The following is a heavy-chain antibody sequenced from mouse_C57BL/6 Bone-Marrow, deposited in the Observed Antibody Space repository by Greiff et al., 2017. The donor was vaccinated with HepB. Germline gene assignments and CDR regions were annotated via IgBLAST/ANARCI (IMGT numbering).Heavy chain of an antibody. CDR1: GYTFTTYP. V-gene: IGHV1-47*01. CDR3: ARGGSSSAWFAY. J-gene: IGHJ3*01. Sequence: VQLQESGAELVKPGASVKMSCKASGYTFTTYPIEWMKQTHGKSLEWIGNFHPYNDDTKYNEKFKGKATLTVEKSSSTVYLELSRLTSDDSAVYYCARGGSSSAWFAYWGQGTLVTVSA. D-gene: IGHD1-1*01. CDR2: FHPYNDDT.